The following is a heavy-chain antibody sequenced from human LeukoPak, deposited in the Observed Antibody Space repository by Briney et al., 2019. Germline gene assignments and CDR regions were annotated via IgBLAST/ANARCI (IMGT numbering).Heavy chain of an antibody. V-gene: IGHV4-4*07. D-gene: IGHD6-19*01. J-gene: IGHJ3*02. Sequence: SETLSLTCTVSGGSISTYYWSWIRQPAGKGLEWIGRIYSSGNTNYNSSLKSRVSMSVDTSKNQFSLKLSSVTAADTAVYYCARDLIFRPWLVFDAFDIWGQGTKVTVSS. CDR2: IYSSGNT. CDR1: GGSISTYY. CDR3: ARDLIFRPWLVFDAFDI.